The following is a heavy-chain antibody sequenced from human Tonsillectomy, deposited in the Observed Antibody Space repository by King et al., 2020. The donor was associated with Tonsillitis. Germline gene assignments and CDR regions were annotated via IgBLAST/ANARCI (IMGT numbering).Heavy chain of an antibody. Sequence: VQLVESGGGVVQPGRSLRLSCAASGFSISSYAMHWVRQAPSKGLEWVAVISYDGSNKFYAESVQGRFTLSRDNSKNTLYLQMNSLRAEDTAVYYCARGGIAVAAFDTFDIWGQGTMVTVSS. J-gene: IGHJ3*02. CDR1: GFSISSYA. CDR2: ISYDGSNK. D-gene: IGHD6-19*01. V-gene: IGHV3-30*04. CDR3: ARGGIAVAAFDTFDI.